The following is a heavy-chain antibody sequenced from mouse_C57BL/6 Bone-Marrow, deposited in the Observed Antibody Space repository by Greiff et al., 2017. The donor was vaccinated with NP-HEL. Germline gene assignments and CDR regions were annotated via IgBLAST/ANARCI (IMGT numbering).Heavy chain of an antibody. V-gene: IGHV5-17*01. CDR1: GFTFSDYG. CDR3: ARVTGTEFAY. J-gene: IGHJ3*01. CDR2: ISSGSSTI. D-gene: IGHD4-1*01. Sequence: EVKVVDSGGGLVKPGGSLKLSCAASGFTFSDYGMHWVRQAPEKGLEWVAYISSGSSTIYYADTVKGRFTISRDNAKNTLFLQMTSLRSEDTAMYYCARVTGTEFAYWGQGTLVTVSA.